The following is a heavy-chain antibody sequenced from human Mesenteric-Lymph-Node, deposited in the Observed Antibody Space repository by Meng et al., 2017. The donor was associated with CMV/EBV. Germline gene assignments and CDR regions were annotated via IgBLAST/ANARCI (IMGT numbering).Heavy chain of an antibody. D-gene: IGHD2-2*01. CDR2: INHSGST. J-gene: IGHJ5*02. Sequence: SETLSLTCAVYGGSFSGYYWSWIRQPPGKGLEWIGEINHSGSTNYNPSLKSRVTISVDTSKNQFSLKLSSVTAADTAVYYCARVYQLLLFGWFDPWGQGTLGTVSS. CDR3: ARVYQLLLFGWFDP. CDR1: GGSFSGYY. V-gene: IGHV4-34*01.